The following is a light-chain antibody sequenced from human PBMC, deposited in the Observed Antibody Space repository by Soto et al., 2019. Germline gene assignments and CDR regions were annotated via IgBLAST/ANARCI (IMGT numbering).Light chain of an antibody. J-gene: IGKJ3*01. CDR1: QSVSTK. V-gene: IGKV3D-15*01. CDR2: GAS. CDR3: QQYNNWPYT. Sequence: MVMTQSPATLSVSPGERVTLSCRASQSVSTKLAWYQQKPGQAPRLLIYGASTRATGIPARFSGSGSGTEFTLTISSLQSEDFAVYYCQQYNNWPYTFGPGTRVDIK.